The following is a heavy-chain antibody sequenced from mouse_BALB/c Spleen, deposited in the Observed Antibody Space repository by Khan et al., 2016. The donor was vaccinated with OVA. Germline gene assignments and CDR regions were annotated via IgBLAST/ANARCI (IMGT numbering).Heavy chain of an antibody. J-gene: IGHJ2*01. V-gene: IGHV5-9*02. Sequence: QLEESGGGLVKPGGSLKLSCAASGFAFSSYDMSWVRQTPEKRLEWVATISSGGSYTYYPDSVKGRFTISRDNARNTLYLQMSSLRSEDTALYYCARHHYGNYYFDYWGQGTTLTVSS. CDR3: ARHHYGNYYFDY. CDR1: GFAFSSYD. CDR2: ISSGGSYT. D-gene: IGHD2-1*01.